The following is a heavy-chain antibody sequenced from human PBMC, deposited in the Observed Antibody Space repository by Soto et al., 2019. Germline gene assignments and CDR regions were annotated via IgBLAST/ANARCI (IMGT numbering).Heavy chain of an antibody. Sequence: EXLKISCKGSGYXFTSYLVVWVRQMPGKGLEWIGIIYPGDPDTRYSPSFQVEVTISAYKSISTAYLQWSSLQASHTATYYCARLPFEYYYGMDVWGQGTTGTVS. D-gene: IGHD3-9*01. CDR3: ARLPFEYYYGMDV. J-gene: IGHJ6*02. V-gene: IGHV5-51*01. CDR2: IYPGDPDT. CDR1: GYXFTSYL.